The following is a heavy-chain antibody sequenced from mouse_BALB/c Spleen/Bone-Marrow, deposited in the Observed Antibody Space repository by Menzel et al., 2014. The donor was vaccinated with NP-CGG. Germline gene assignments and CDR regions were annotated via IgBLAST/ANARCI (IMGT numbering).Heavy chain of an antibody. V-gene: IGHV14-3*02. D-gene: IGHD1-1*01. Sequence: EVQLQQSGAELVKPGASVKLSCTASGFNIKDTYMHWVKQRPEQGLEWIGRIDPANGNTKYDPKFQGKATITADTSSNTAYLQLSSLASEDNAVNYCASYYCGSCLIAYWGQGTLVTVSA. CDR3: ASYYCGSCLIAY. J-gene: IGHJ3*01. CDR1: GFNIKDTY. CDR2: IDPANGNT.